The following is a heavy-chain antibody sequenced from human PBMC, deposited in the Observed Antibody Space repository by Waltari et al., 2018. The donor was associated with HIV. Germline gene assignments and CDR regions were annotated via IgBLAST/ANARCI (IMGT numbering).Heavy chain of an antibody. D-gene: IGHD3-22*01. CDR3: AASYYDSSGYYSGY. J-gene: IGHJ4*02. CDR2: INHSGST. CDR1: GGSFSGYY. Sequence: QVQLQQWGAGLLKPSETLSLTCAVYGGSFSGYYWSWIRQPPGKGLEWIGEINHSGSTNYNPSLKSRVTISVDTSKNQFSLKLSSVTAADTAVYYCAASYYDSSGYYSGYWGQGTLVTVSS. V-gene: IGHV4-34*01.